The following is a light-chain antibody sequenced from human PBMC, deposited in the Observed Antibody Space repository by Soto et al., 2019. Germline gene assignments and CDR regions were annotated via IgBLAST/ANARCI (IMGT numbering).Light chain of an antibody. J-gene: IGKJ2*01. V-gene: IGKV3-15*01. Sequence: EIVMTQSPATLSVSPGERATLSCRASQSVSSNLAWYQQKHGQAPRLLIYGASTRATGIPARFSGSVSGTDFTLTISSLQSEDFAVYYCQQYNNWPRTFGQGTKLEIK. CDR1: QSVSSN. CDR2: GAS. CDR3: QQYNNWPRT.